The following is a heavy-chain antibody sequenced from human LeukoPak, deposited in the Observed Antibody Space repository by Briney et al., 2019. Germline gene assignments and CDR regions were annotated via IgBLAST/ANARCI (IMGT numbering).Heavy chain of an antibody. Sequence: SETLSLTCAVSGYSISSGYYWGWIRQPPGKGLEWIGSIYHSGSTYYNPSLKSRVTISVDTSKNQFSLKLSSVTAADTAVYYCARRRGYYYRYFDYWGQGTLVPVSS. CDR3: ARRRGYYYRYFDY. D-gene: IGHD3-22*01. CDR1: GYSISSGYY. CDR2: IYHSGST. V-gene: IGHV4-38-2*01. J-gene: IGHJ4*02.